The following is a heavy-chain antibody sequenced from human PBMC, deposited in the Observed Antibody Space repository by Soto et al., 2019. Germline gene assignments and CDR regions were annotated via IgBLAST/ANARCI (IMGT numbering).Heavy chain of an antibody. J-gene: IGHJ4*02. V-gene: IGHV5-51*01. CDR3: ARFTQHYYDSRGYYSGPDY. CDR1: GYSFTSYW. CDR2: IYPGDSDT. Sequence: HGECLKISCKGSGYSFTSYWIGWVRQMPGKGLEWMGIIYPGDSDTRYSPSFQGQVTISADKSISTAYLQWSSLKASDTAMYYCARFTQHYYDSRGYYSGPDYWVQGTLVTVSS. D-gene: IGHD3-22*01.